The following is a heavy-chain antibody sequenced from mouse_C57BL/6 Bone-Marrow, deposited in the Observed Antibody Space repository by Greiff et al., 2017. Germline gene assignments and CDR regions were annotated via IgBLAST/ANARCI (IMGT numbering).Heavy chain of an antibody. CDR2: IRSKSNNYAT. CDR3: VRGTAQAPCPYYAMDY. CDR1: GFSFNTYA. V-gene: IGHV10-1*01. J-gene: IGHJ4*01. Sequence: GGGLVQPKGSLKLSCAASGFSFNTYAMNWVRQAPGKGLEWVARIRSKSNNYATYYADSVKDRFTISRDDSESMLYLQMNNLKTEDTAMYYCVRGTAQAPCPYYAMDYWGQGTSVTVSS. D-gene: IGHD3-2*02.